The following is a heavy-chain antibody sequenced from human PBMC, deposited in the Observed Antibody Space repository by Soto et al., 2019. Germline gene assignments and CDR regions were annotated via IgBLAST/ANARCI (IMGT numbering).Heavy chain of an antibody. V-gene: IGHV4-30-4*01. D-gene: IGHD5-18*01. CDR2: IYSSESA. J-gene: IGHJ4*02. Sequence: NPSETLSLTCTVSGGSITNTNYYWSWIRQSPGEGLEWIGHIYSSESAYYNPSLMSRVTMSIDTSKNQFSLNLNSVTVADTAVYFCATELWGYSYGPGEVYWGRGTMVTVSS. CDR1: GGSITNTNYY. CDR3: ATELWGYSYGPGEVY.